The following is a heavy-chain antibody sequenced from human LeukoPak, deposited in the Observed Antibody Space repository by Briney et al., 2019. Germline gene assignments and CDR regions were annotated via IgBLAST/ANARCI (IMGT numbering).Heavy chain of an antibody. J-gene: IGHJ6*03. CDR3: GSQVETFCMDV. CDR1: GFTFSSYA. CDR2: IIESGGST. D-gene: IGHD5-24*01. V-gene: IGHV3-48*02. Sequence: GGSLRLSCAASGFTFSSYAMHWVRQAPGKGLEWISYIIESGGSTYYADSVTGRFTISRDNAKNSLYLQMDSLRDEDTAVYYCGSQVETFCMDVWGKGTTVTVSS.